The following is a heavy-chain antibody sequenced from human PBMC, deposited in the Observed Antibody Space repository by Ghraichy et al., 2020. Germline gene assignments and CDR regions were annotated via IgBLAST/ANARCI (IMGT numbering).Heavy chain of an antibody. J-gene: IGHJ6*02. CDR2: ISGDGGRT. Sequence: GGSLRLSCAASGFTFDDYAMHWVRQAPGKGLEWVSLISGDGGRTYYADSVKGRFTISRDNSKNSLYLQMNSLRTEDTALYYCAKDILIAVAGSLYYYYGMDVWCQGTTVTISS. CDR1: GFTFDDYA. D-gene: IGHD6-19*01. CDR3: AKDILIAVAGSLYYYYGMDV. V-gene: IGHV3-43*02.